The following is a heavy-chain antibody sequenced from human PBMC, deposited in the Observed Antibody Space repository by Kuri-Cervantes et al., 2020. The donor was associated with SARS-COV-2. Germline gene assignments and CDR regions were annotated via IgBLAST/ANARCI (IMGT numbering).Heavy chain of an antibody. J-gene: IGHJ5*02. Sequence: GESLKISCAASGFTFNNYAMAWVRQAPGKGLEWVSVISYHGRDTYYADSVTGRFTISRDSSKDTLYLQMNSLRAEDTAIYYCAKGFMATPPTKYYDPWGQGTLVTVSS. D-gene: IGHD4-23*01. CDR3: AKGFMATPPTKYYDP. V-gene: IGHV3-23*01. CDR1: GFTFNNYA. CDR2: ISYHGRDT.